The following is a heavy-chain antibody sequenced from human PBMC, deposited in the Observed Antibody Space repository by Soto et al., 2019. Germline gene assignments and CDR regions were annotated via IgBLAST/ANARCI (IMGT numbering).Heavy chain of an antibody. V-gene: IGHV4-59*01. Sequence: SETLSLTCTVSGGSISSYYWSWIRQPPGKGLEWIGYIYYSGSTNYNPSLKSRVTISVDTSKNQFSLKLSSVTAADTAVYYCARLTIFELGGWFDPWGQGTLVTVSS. CDR1: GGSISSYY. J-gene: IGHJ5*02. CDR2: IYYSGST. D-gene: IGHD3-3*01. CDR3: ARLTIFELGGWFDP.